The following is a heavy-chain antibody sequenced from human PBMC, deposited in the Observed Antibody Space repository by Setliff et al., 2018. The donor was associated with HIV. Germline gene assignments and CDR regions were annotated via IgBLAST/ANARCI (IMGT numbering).Heavy chain of an antibody. D-gene: IGHD1-1*01. Sequence: PGGSLRLSCAASGFTFSSYAMSGVRQAPGKGLEWVSAISGNGGSSYYADSVKGRFTISRDNSKNTLYLQMNSLRAEDTALYYCAKVAPLPGTMDVWGQGTTVTVSS. CDR2: ISGNGGSS. V-gene: IGHV3-23*01. CDR3: AKVAPLPGTMDV. CDR1: GFTFSSYA. J-gene: IGHJ6*02.